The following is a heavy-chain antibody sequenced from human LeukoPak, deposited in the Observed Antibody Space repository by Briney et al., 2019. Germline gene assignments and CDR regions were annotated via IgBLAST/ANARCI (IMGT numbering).Heavy chain of an antibody. CDR3: ARGYCGGDCQVDY. V-gene: IGHV1-18*01. CDR2: ISAYNGNT. CDR1: GYTFTNYG. D-gene: IGHD2-21*02. Sequence: ASVKVSCKASGYTFTNYGISWVRQAPGQEREWMGWISAYNGNTNYAQRLQGRVTMTTDTSTSTAYMELRSLRSDDTAVYYCARGYCGGDCQVDYWGQGTLVTVSS. J-gene: IGHJ4*02.